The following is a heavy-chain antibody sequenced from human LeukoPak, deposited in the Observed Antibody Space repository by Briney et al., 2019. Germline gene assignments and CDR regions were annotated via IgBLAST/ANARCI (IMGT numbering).Heavy chain of an antibody. CDR1: GYTFTGYY. J-gene: IGHJ6*03. CDR2: INPNSGGT. Sequence: ASVKVSCKASGYTFTGYYMHWVRQAPGQGLEWMGWINPNSGGTNYAQKFQGRVTMTRDTSISTAYMELSRLRSDDTAVYYCARGLAAAGRRKITYYYYYMDVWGKGTTVTISS. D-gene: IGHD6-13*01. CDR3: ARGLAAAGRRKITYYYYYMDV. V-gene: IGHV1-2*02.